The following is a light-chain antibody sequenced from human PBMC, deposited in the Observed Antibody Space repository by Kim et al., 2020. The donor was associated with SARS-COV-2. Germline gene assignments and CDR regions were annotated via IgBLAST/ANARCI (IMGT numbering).Light chain of an antibody. J-gene: IGKJ4*01. V-gene: IGKV3-15*01. CDR1: QNVGNT. CDR3: QQYNKWPLT. CDR2: GAS. Sequence: GSPGERATLSCRASQNVGNTLAWYQHKPGQAPRLLIYGASTGATGIPARFSGSGSGTEFTLTISSLQSEDFAVYYCQQYNKWPLTFGGGTKVDIK.